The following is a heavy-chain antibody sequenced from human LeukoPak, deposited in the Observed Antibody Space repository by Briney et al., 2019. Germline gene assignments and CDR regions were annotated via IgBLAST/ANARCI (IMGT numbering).Heavy chain of an antibody. Sequence: SGGSLRLSCAASGFTFSSYAMHWVRQAPGKGLEWVAVISYDGSSKYYADSVKGRFTISRDNSKNTLYLQMNSLRAEDTAVYYCARSRAAAGTSLFIYYYYYMDVWGKGTTVTVSS. J-gene: IGHJ6*03. CDR1: GFTFSSYA. CDR3: ARSRAAAGTSLFIYYYYYMDV. CDR2: ISYDGSSK. D-gene: IGHD6-13*01. V-gene: IGHV3-30*01.